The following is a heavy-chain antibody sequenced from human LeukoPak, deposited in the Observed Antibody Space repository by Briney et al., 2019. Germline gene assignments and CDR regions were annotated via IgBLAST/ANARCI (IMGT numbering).Heavy chain of an antibody. CDR2: ISSSSSYI. CDR3: ARWALYISAANKNPGFDY. D-gene: IGHD6-19*01. J-gene: IGHJ4*02. Sequence: GGSLRLSCAASGFTFSSYSFNWVRQAPGKGLEWVSSISSSSSYIFYADSVRGRFTISRDNAKNSLYLQMDSLSAEDTAVYYCARWALYISAANKNPGFDYWGQGTLVTVSS. V-gene: IGHV3-21*01. CDR1: GFTFSSYS.